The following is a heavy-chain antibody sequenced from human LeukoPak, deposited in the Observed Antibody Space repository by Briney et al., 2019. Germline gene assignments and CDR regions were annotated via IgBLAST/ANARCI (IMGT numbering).Heavy chain of an antibody. D-gene: IGHD3-22*01. CDR3: ARAYYDSSGYYFDY. CDR2: INYSGST. J-gene: IGHJ4*02. V-gene: IGHV4-39*07. Sequence: SETLSLTCTVSGGSISSSSYYWGWIRQPPGKGLEWIGSINYSGSTYYSPSLKSRVTISVDTSKNQFSLKVSPVTAADTTVYHCARAYYDSSGYYFDYWGQGTLVTVSS. CDR1: GGSISSSSYY.